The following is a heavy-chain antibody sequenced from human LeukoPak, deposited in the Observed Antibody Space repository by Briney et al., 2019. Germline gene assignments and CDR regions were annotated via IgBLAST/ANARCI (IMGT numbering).Heavy chain of an antibody. D-gene: IGHD6-19*01. CDR1: GLTFSSFP. Sequence: PGGSLRLSCAASGLTFSSFPMHWVRQAPGKGLEWVAVISYDGNDKYYADSVKGRFTISRDNSKNTLYLQMDSLRAEDTALYYCASPNSMAGTHYFHYWGQGTPVTVSS. CDR2: ISYDGNDK. CDR3: ASPNSMAGTHYFHY. V-gene: IGHV3-30*04. J-gene: IGHJ4*02.